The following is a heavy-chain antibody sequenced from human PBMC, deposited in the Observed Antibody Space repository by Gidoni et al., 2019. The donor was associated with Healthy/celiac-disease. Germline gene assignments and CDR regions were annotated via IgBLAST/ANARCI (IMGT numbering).Heavy chain of an antibody. J-gene: IGHJ6*02. CDR3: ARDQLGHYDVLTGAYDYGMDV. V-gene: IGHV3-30*04. CDR2: ISYDGSNK. Sequence: QVQLVESGGGVVQPGRSLRLSCAASAFTVSSYAIHWVRQAPGKGLGWVAVISYDGSNKDYADSVKGRFPISRDNSKNTLYLQMNSLRAEDTAVYYCARDQLGHYDVLTGAYDYGMDVWGQGTTVTVSS. D-gene: IGHD3-9*01. CDR1: AFTVSSYA.